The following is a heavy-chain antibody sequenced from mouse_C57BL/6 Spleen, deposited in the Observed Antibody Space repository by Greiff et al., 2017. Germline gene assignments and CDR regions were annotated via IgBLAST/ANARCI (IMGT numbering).Heavy chain of an antibody. CDR3: ARRGYGSKYAMDY. CDR1: GFTFSDYG. J-gene: IGHJ4*01. D-gene: IGHD1-1*01. V-gene: IGHV5-17*01. CDR2: ISSGSSTI. Sequence: EVQLVESGGGLVKPGGSLKLSCAASGFTFSDYGMHWVRQAPEKGLEWVAYISSGSSTIYYADTVKGRFTISRDNAKNTRFLQMTSLRSEDTAMYDCARRGYGSKYAMDYWGQGTSVTVSS.